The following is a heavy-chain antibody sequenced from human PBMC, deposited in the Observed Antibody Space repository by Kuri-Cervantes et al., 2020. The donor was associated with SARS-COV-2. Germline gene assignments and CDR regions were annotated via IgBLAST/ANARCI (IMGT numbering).Heavy chain of an antibody. D-gene: IGHD2-21*01. J-gene: IGHJ3*02. V-gene: IGHV4-39*02. Sequence: SETLSLTCTVSGGSISSSSYYWGWIRQPPGKGLEWIGSIYYSGSTYYNPSLKSRVTISVDTSKNHFSLKLRSVTAADTAEYYCARASGPVEGAFDIWGQGTLVTVSS. CDR3: ARASGPVEGAFDI. CDR1: GGSISSSSYY. CDR2: IYYSGST.